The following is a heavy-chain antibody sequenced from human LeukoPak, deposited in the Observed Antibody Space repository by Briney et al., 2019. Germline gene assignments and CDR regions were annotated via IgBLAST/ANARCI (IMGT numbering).Heavy chain of an antibody. J-gene: IGHJ5*02. V-gene: IGHV1-2*02. CDR3: ARDSTAGGGFDP. CDR2: INPNSGGT. CDR1: GYTVTDYY. D-gene: IGHD1-26*01. Sequence: GASVKVSCKASGYTVTDYYMHWVRQAPGQGLEWMGWINPNSGGTNYAQKFQGRVTMTRDTSISTAYMELSRLRSDDTAVYYCARDSTAGGGFDPWGQGTLVTVSS.